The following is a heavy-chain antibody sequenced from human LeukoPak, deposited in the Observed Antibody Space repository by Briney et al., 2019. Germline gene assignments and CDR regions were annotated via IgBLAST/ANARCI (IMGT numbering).Heavy chain of an antibody. CDR2: INTNTGNP. CDR3: ARGRIAAAGKGDYYYYGMDV. V-gene: IGHV7-4-1*02. Sequence: ASVKVSCKASGYTFTSYAMNWVRQAPGQGLEWMGWINTNTGNPTYAQGFTGRFVFSLDTSVSTAYLQISSLKAEDTAVYYCARGRIAAAGKGDYYYYGMDVWGQGTTVTVSS. D-gene: IGHD6-13*01. J-gene: IGHJ6*02. CDR1: GYTFTSYA.